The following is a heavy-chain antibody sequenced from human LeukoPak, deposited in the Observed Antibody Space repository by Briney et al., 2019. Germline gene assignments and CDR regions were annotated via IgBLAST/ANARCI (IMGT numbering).Heavy chain of an antibody. CDR1: GGSISSGGYY. J-gene: IGHJ6*02. CDR3: ARRGGSGWLNYYYYGMDV. V-gene: IGHV4-31*03. Sequence: SETLSLTCTVSGGSISSGGYYWSWIRQHPGKGLEWMGYIYYSGSTYYNPSLKSRVTISVDTSKNQFSLKLSSVTAADTAVYYCARRGGSGWLNYYYYGMDVWGQGTTVTVSS. D-gene: IGHD6-19*01. CDR2: IYYSGST.